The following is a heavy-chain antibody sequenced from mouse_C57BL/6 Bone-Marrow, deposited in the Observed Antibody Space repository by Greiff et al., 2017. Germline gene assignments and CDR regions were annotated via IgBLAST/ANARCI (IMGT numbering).Heavy chain of an antibody. Sequence: EVQLQQSGAELVRPGASVKLSCTASGFNIKDDYMHWVKQRPEQGLEWIGWIDPEDGDTEYASKFQGKAGITADTSSNTAYLQLSSLTSEDTAVYHCTSITSVAYYAVDYWGQGTSVTVSS. CDR3: TSITSVAYYAVDY. J-gene: IGHJ4*01. CDR1: GFNIKDDY. V-gene: IGHV14-4*01. CDR2: IDPEDGDT. D-gene: IGHD1-1*01.